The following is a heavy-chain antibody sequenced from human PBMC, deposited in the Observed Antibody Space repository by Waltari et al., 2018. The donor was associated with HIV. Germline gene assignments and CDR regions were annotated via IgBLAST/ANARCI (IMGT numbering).Heavy chain of an antibody. CDR3: ARDDYDFWSGPRRDKNYGMDV. Sequence: LVQSGGGLVQPGGSLRLSGAASGFLFSDYLMPWFPPSPWKGLDWVSRINSDGGDATYADSVKGRFTVSRDNAKNTLFLEMSSLRVEDTAVYYCARDDYDFWSGPRRDKNYGMDVWGQGTAVTVSS. D-gene: IGHD3-3*01. J-gene: IGHJ6*02. CDR2: INSDGGDA. CDR1: GFLFSDYL. V-gene: IGHV3-74*01.